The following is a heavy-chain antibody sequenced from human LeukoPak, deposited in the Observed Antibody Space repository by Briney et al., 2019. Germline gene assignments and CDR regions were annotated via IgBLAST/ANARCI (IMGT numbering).Heavy chain of an antibody. D-gene: IGHD3-10*01. CDR3: ARVSSWFGDSPLDY. Sequence: GGSLRLSCAASGXTVSSNYMTWVRQAPGKGLEWVSLIYSGGNTYYADSVKGRFTISRDLSENTLYLQMNSLRAEDTALYYCARVSSWFGDSPLDYWGQGNLVTVSS. J-gene: IGHJ4*02. CDR2: IYSGGNT. CDR1: GXTVSSNY. V-gene: IGHV3-53*01.